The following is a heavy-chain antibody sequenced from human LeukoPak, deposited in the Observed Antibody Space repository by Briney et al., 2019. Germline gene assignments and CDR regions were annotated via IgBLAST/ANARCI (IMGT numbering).Heavy chain of an antibody. V-gene: IGHV3-7*01. J-gene: IGHJ4*02. Sequence: GGSLRLSCAASELSVSTNCMTWVRQAPGKGLEWAANIKQDGTEKYYVDSVKGRFTISRDNAKNSLYLQMNSLRVEDTAVYYCAKVAKYYYGSETYYFFEHWGQGTPVTASS. CDR2: IKQDGTEK. CDR1: ELSVSTNC. CDR3: AKVAKYYYGSETYYFFEH. D-gene: IGHD3-10*01.